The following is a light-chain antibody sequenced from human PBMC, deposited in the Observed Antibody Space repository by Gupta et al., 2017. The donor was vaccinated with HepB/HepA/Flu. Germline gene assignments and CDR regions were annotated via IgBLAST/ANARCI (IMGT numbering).Light chain of an antibody. CDR3: MQTLQTPRT. V-gene: IGKV2-28*01. J-gene: IGKJ5*01. Sequence: DILMTQSPLSLSVTPGDRVSISCRSSQNLLHCKGNNFLDWYLQKPGQSPQLLIYLGSIRASGVPDRFSGSGSGTDFTLEISRVEAEDVGIYYCMQTLQTPRTFGQGTRLDI. CDR2: LGS. CDR1: QNLLHCKGNNF.